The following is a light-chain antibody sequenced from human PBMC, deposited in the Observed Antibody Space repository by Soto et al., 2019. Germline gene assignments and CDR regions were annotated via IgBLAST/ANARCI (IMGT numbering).Light chain of an antibody. V-gene: IGLV2-14*01. CDR1: SSDVGNFNY. J-gene: IGLJ2*01. Sequence: QSVLTQPASVSGSPGQSITISCTGTSSDVGNFNYVSWYQQHPGEAPKLMIYEVTDRPSGVSNRFSGSKSGNTASLTISGLQAEDEAAYYCSSYTPSTTVIFGGGTKLTVL. CDR3: SSYTPSTTVI. CDR2: EVT.